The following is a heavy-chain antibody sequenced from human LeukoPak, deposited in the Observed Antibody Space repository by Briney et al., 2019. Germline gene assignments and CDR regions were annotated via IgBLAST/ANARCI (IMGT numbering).Heavy chain of an antibody. D-gene: IGHD2-8*01. CDR3: AKDTSIGRYCTNGVCSPFDY. CDR1: GFTFSSYA. CDR2: ISDTGATT. J-gene: IGHJ4*02. V-gene: IGHV3-23*01. Sequence: GGSLRLSCAGPGFTFSSYAMSWVRQAPGKGLEWVSAISDTGATTYDADSVKGRFTISRDNSRSTLYLQMNSLRAEDTALYYCAKDTSIGRYCTNGVCSPFDYWGQGTLVTASS.